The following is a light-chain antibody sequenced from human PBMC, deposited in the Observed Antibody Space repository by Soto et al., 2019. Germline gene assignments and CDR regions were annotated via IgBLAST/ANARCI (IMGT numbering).Light chain of an antibody. CDR1: SSDVGAYNY. V-gene: IGLV2-14*01. Sequence: QSVLTQPASVSGSPGQSITISCTGASSDVGAYNYVSWYQQHPGKAPKLMIFDVSNRPSGVSNRFSASKSGNTASLTISRLQAEDEADYYCSSYTSSSTVVFGGGTKVTVL. J-gene: IGLJ2*01. CDR2: DVS. CDR3: SSYTSSSTVV.